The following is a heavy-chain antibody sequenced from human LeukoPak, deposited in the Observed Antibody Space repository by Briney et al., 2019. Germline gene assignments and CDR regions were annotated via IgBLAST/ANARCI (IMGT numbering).Heavy chain of an antibody. CDR1: DGSIISSNYY. J-gene: IGHJ5*02. CDR2: IHYSGST. CDR3: ARGDGVLLWFGGRTNWFDP. Sequence: SETLSLTCSVSDGSIISSNYYWGWIRQPPGKGLEWLGSIHYSGSTYSNPSLKSRVTVSVDTSKNQFSLKLSSVTAADTAVYYCARGDGVLLWFGGRTNWFDPWGQGTLVTVSS. V-gene: IGHV4-39*01. D-gene: IGHD3-10*01.